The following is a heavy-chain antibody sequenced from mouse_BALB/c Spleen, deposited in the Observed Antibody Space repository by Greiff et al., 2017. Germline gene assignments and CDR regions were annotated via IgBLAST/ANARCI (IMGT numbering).Heavy chain of an antibody. V-gene: IGHV1-87*01. CDR3: ATYYPLDY. CDR1: GYTFTSYW. CDR2: IYPGDGDT. D-gene: IGHD1-1*01. J-gene: IGHJ2*01. Sequence: QVQLQQSGAELARPGASVKLSCKASGYTFTSYWMQWVKQRPGQGLEWIGAIYPGDGDTRYTQKFKGKATLTADKSSSTAYMQLSSLASEDSAVYYCATYYPLDYWGQGTTLTVSS.